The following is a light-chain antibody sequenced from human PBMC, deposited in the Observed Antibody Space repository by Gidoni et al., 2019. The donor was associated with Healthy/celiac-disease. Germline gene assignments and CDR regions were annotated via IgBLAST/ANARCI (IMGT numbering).Light chain of an antibody. CDR3: QSYDSSLSGYVI. V-gene: IGLV1-40*01. CDR1: SSNIGAGYD. CDR2: GNS. Sequence: QSVLTQPPSVSGAPGPRVTISCTGSSSNIGAGYDVHWYQQLPGTAPKLLIYGNSNRPAGVPYRFSGSKSGTSASLAITGLQAEDEADYYWQSYDSSLSGYVILGGGTKLTVL. J-gene: IGLJ2*01.